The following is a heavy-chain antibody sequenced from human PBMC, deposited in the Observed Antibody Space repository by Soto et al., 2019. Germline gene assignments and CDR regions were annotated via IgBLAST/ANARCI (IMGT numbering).Heavy chain of an antibody. Sequence: PGGSLRLSCAASGFTFSSYAMHWVRQAPGKGLEWVAVISYDGSNKYYADSVKGRFTISRDNSKNTLYLQMNSLRSDDTAVYYCARVRPPYFGVVIDFDYWGQGTLVTVSS. V-gene: IGHV3-30-3*01. CDR3: ARVRPPYFGVVIDFDY. D-gene: IGHD3-3*01. CDR1: GFTFSSYA. CDR2: ISYDGSNK. J-gene: IGHJ4*02.